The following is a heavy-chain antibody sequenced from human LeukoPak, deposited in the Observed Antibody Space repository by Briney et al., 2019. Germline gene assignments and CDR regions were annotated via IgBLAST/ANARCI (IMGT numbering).Heavy chain of an antibody. CDR3: ASMYSISPNFDY. CDR2: IYYSESN. V-gene: IGHV4-59*01. D-gene: IGHD6-6*01. Sequence: PSETLSLTCTVSGRSISSYYGSWIRQPPGKGLEWFGYIYYSESNNYNPSRKSRVTISVDTSKNQFSSKLSSVTHAEPAVHYLASMYSISPNFDYWGQGTLVTVSP. CDR1: GRSISSYY. J-gene: IGHJ4*02.